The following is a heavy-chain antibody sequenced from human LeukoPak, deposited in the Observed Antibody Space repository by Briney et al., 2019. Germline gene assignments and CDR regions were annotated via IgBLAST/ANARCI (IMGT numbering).Heavy chain of an antibody. V-gene: IGHV4-34*01. CDR3: ARLLAYYDFWSGYSHYYGMDV. D-gene: IGHD3-3*01. CDR1: GGSFSGYY. CDR2: INHSGST. J-gene: IGHJ6*02. Sequence: PSETLSLTCAVYGGSFSGYYWSWIRQPPGKRLEWIGEINHSGSTNYNPSLKSRVTISVDTSKNQFSLKLSSVTAADTAVYYCARLLAYYDFWSGYSHYYGMDVWGQGTTVTVSS.